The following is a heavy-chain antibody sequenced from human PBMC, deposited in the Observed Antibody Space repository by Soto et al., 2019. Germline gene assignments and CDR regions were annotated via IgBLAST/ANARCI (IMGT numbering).Heavy chain of an antibody. CDR2: ISPMFGAA. CDR3: AREVQVHTPAFVY. J-gene: IGHJ4*01. V-gene: IGHV1-69*19. Sequence: QVQLVQSGAEMKKPGSSVKVSCQSSGGTFNTYAMNWVRQAPGQGPEWMGDISPMFGAANYAPKFQGRVTITADGATGTSYMQLSSLTSEDTALYFCAREVQVHTPAFVYWGYGTLVTVSS. CDR1: GGTFNTYA. D-gene: IGHD3-10*01.